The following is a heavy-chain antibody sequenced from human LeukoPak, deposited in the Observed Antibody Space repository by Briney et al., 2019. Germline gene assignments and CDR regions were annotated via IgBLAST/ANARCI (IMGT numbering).Heavy chain of an antibody. CDR1: GFTFENHV. J-gene: IGHJ4*02. CDR3: AKDLGGSATTV. V-gene: IGHV3-9*01. Sequence: GRSLRLSCAASGFTFENHVMHWVRQAPGKGLEWVSSISWSGDRMGYADAVKGRFTISRDNAKNSLFLQMNSLRVEDTALYYCAKDLGGSATTVWGQGTLVTVSS. D-gene: IGHD2-2*01. CDR2: ISWSGDRM.